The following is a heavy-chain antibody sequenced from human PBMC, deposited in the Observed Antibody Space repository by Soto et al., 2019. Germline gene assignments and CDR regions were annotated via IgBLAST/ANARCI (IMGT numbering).Heavy chain of an antibody. V-gene: IGHV3-21*01. CDR2: ISSSSSYI. J-gene: IGHJ3*02. D-gene: IGHD1-7*01. CDR3: ARDKELWNYAFDI. Sequence: GGSLKLSCAASGFTFSSYSMNWVRQAPGKGLEWVSSISSSSSYIYYADSVKGRFTISRDNAKNSLYLQMNSLRAEDTAVYYCARDKELWNYAFDIWGQGTMVTVSS. CDR1: GFTFSSYS.